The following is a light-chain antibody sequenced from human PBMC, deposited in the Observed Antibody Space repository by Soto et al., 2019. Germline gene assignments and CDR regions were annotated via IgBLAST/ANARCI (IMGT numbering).Light chain of an antibody. CDR2: EVS. CDR1: SSDVGGYNY. CDR3: SSYTSSSIDYV. V-gene: IGLV2-14*01. J-gene: IGLJ1*01. Sequence: QSALTQPASVSGSPGQPITISCTGTSSDVGGYNYVSWYQQHPGKAPKLMIYEVSNRPSGVSNRFSGSKSGNTASLTISGLQAEDEADYYCSSYTSSSIDYVFGPGTKLTVL.